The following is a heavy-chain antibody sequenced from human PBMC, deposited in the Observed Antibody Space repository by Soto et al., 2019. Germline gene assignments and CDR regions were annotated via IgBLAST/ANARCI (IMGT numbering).Heavy chain of an antibody. Sequence: QVQLVESGGGVVQPGRSLRLSCAASGFTFSSYGMHWVRQAPGKGLEWVAVISYDGSNKYYADSVKGRFTISRDNSKNTLYLQMNSLRAEDTAVYYCAKDREVVGAYFDYWGQGTLVTVSS. CDR1: GFTFSSYG. V-gene: IGHV3-30*18. J-gene: IGHJ4*02. CDR2: ISYDGSNK. D-gene: IGHD1-26*01. CDR3: AKDREVVGAYFDY.